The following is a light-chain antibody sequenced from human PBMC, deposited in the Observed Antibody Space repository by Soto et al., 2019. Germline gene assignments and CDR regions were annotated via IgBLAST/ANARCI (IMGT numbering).Light chain of an antibody. V-gene: IGLV2-14*01. Sequence: QSALAQPASVSGSPGQSITISCAGTNRDVGGYNYVSWYQQYPGKAPKLIIYEVTYRPSGVSNRFSGSKSGNTASLTISGLQAEDEADYYCSSYSSSSALDVIFVGGTKITV. CDR3: SSYSSSSALDVI. CDR2: EVT. CDR1: NRDVGGYNY. J-gene: IGLJ2*01.